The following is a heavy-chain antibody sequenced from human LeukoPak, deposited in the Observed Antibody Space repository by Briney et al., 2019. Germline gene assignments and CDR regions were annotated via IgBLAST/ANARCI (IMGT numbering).Heavy chain of an antibody. CDR1: GYTFTSYY. Sequence: ASVKVSCKASGYTFTSYYMHWVRQAPGQGLEWMGIINPSGGSTSYAQKFQGRVTMTRDTSTSTVYMELSSLRSEDTAAYFCARQNFGSPRWFDPWGQGTLVTVSS. D-gene: IGHD3-3*01. J-gene: IGHJ5*02. CDR2: INPSGGST. V-gene: IGHV1-46*01. CDR3: ARQNFGSPRWFDP.